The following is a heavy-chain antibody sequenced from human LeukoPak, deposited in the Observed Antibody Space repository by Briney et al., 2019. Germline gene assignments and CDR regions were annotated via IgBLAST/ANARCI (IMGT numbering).Heavy chain of an antibody. J-gene: IGHJ4*02. CDR3: GRNSYCYGSGSLDY. Sequence: GASVKVSCKASGYTFTSYGISWVRQAPGQGREWMGWINPNIGGTNYAQTFQGRVTMTRATSISTAYMELSRLRSDDTAVYYCGRNSYCYGSGSLDYWGQGTLVTVSS. CDR2: INPNIGGT. D-gene: IGHD3-10*01. CDR1: GYTFTSYG. V-gene: IGHV1-2*02.